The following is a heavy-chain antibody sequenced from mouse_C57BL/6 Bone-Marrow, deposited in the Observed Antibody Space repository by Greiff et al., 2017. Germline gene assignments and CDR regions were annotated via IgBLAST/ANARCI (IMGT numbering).Heavy chain of an antibody. CDR1: GFTFNTYA. J-gene: IGHJ3*01. CDR2: ISSKSSNYST. CDR3: VREIYYDYGGPVAY. V-gene: IGHV10-3*01. Sequence: EVQLMESGGGLVQPKGSLKLSCAASGFTFNTYAMHWVRQAPGKGLEWVARISSKSSNYSTYYAVSVKDRFTISRDDYQSMLHLQMNNLKTEDTAMYYCVREIYYDYGGPVAYWGQGTLVTVSA. D-gene: IGHD2-4*01.